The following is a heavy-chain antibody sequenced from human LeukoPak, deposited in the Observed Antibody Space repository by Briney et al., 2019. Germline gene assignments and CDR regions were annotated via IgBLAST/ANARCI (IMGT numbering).Heavy chain of an antibody. J-gene: IGHJ4*02. CDR1: GFTFSSYG. CDR3: AKGLTNGAPE. CDR2: IRYDGSNR. V-gene: IGHV3-30*02. Sequence: PGGSLRLSCAASGFTFSSYGMHWVRQAPGKGLEWVAYIRYDGSNRHYADSVKGRFTISRDNSKNTLYLQMNSLGAEDTAVYYCAKGLTNGAPEWGQGTLVTVSS. D-gene: IGHD2-8*01.